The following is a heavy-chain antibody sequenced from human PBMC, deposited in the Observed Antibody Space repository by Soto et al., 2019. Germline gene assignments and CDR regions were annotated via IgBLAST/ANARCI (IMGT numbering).Heavy chain of an antibody. D-gene: IGHD6-6*01. CDR2: ISSNGVDT. CDR1: GFTLSGYA. V-gene: IGHV3-64*01. CDR3: ARRARPDFYYMDV. Sequence: EVQLAESGGGLAQPGGSLRLSGAASGFTLSGYAMAWVRQAPGKGLEYVSGISSNGVDTYYANSVQGRFTISRDKSKNTVYLQMGSLRPEDMAVYYCARRARPDFYYMDVWGKGTTVTVSS. J-gene: IGHJ6*03.